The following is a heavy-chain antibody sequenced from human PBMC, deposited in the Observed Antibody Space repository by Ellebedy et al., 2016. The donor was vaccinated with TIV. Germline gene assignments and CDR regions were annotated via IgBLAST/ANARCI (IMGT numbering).Heavy chain of an antibody. CDR3: ARNLVIFTFEKWYFDL. CDR2: IYNSGST. Sequence: SETLSLTCTVSGGPISSSTYYWGWIRQPPGKGLEWIATIYNSGSTYYNPSLKSRITISVDTSKNQFSLKLTSVTAADTALYYCARNLVIFTFEKWYFDLWGRGTLVTVSS. J-gene: IGHJ2*01. D-gene: IGHD3/OR15-3a*01. CDR1: GGPISSSTYY. V-gene: IGHV4-39*01.